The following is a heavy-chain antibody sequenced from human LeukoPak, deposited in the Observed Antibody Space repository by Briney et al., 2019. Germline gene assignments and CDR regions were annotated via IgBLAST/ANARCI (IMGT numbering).Heavy chain of an antibody. J-gene: IGHJ5*02. V-gene: IGHV1-2*02. D-gene: IGHD6-19*01. CDR1: GYTFTGYY. CDR2: INPNSGGT. Sequence: ASVKVSCKASGYTFTGYYMHWVRQAPGQGLEWMGWINPNSGGTNYAQKFQGRVTMTRDTSISTAYMELSRLRSDDTAVYYCARDFFGQWLVQNLNWSDPWGQGTLVTVSS. CDR3: ARDFFGQWLVQNLNWSDP.